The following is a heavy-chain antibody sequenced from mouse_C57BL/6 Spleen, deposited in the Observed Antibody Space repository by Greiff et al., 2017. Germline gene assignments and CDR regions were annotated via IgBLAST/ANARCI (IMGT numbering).Heavy chain of an antibody. CDR2: INPGSGGT. CDR3: ARGKYYGSSYDY. J-gene: IGHJ2*01. D-gene: IGHD1-1*01. Sequence: QVQLQQSGAELVRPGTSVKVSCKASGYAFTNYLIEWVKQRPGQGLEWIGVINPGSGGTNYNEKFKGKATLTADKSSSTAYMQLSSLTSEDSAVYFCARGKYYGSSYDYWGQGTTLTVSS. V-gene: IGHV1-54*01. CDR1: GYAFTNYL.